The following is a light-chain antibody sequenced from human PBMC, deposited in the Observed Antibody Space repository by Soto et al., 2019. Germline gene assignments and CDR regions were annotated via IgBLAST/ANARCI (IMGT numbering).Light chain of an antibody. J-gene: IGKJ1*01. V-gene: IGKV3-15*01. CDR2: GAS. Sequence: EIVMTQSPAPLSVSPGESATLSCSASQSVSSNLAWYQQKPGQAPRLLIYGASTRATGIPARFSGSGSGTEFTLTISSLQPDDFATYYCQQYDKYAWTFGQGTKVDIK. CDR3: QQYDKYAWT. CDR1: QSVSSN.